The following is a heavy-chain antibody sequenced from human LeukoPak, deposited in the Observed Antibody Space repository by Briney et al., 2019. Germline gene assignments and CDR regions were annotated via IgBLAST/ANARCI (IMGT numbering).Heavy chain of an antibody. Sequence: GGSLTVSCADSGFTFNNYHLSRVRKAPGTGLEWVSAISSSGGTYYADSVKGRFTISRDNSKNTLYLQMNSLRADDTAVYYCAKKMTTRAFHIRGEGTMVTVSS. D-gene: IGHD4-17*01. CDR3: AKKMTTRAFHI. CDR1: GFTFNNYH. CDR2: ISSSGGT. V-gene: IGHV3-23*01. J-gene: IGHJ3*02.